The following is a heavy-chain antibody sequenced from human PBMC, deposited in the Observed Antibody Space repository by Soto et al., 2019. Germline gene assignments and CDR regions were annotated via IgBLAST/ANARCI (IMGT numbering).Heavy chain of an antibody. J-gene: IGHJ3*02. CDR1: GFTFSNAW. CDR2: IKSKSDGGAT. Sequence: DVQLVESGGGLVKPGGSLRLSCAASGFTFSNAWMSWVRQAPGKGLEWVGRIKSKSDGGATDYAAPVKGRFTISRDDSKTTLYLQMDSLKAEDTAVYYCGTGSAFDIWGQGTMVTVSS. CDR3: GTGSAFDI. V-gene: IGHV3-15*01.